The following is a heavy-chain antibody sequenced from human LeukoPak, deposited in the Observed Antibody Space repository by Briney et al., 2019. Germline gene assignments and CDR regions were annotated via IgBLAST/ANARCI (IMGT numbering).Heavy chain of an antibody. D-gene: IGHD6-13*01. CDR3: AKDVYSSSWYGPNYFDY. V-gene: IGHV3-9*01. J-gene: IGHJ4*02. CDR1: GFTFDDYA. CDR2: ISWNSGSI. Sequence: PGRSLRLSCAASGFTFDDYAMHWVRQAPGKGLEWVSGISWNSGSIGYADSVKGRFTISRDNAKNSLYLQVNSLRAEDTALYYCAKDVYSSSWYGPNYFDYWGQGTLVTVSS.